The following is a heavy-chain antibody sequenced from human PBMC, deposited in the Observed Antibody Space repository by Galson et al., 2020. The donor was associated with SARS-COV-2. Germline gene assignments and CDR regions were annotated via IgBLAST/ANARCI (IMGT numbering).Heavy chain of an antibody. CDR2: ISATSAGI. V-gene: IGHV3-23*01. D-gene: IGHD3-16*01. J-gene: IGHJ4*02. Sequence: GGSLRLSCAASGFTFSSYAMSWARQAPGKGLEWVSTISATSAGIFYADSVKGRFTISRDNFKNTLYLQMNNLRAENTAVYFCDGADYWGQGTLVTVSS. CDR3: DGADY. CDR1: GFTFSSYA.